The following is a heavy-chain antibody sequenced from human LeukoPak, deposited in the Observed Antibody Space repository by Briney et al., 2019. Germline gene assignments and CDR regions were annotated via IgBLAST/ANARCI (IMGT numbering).Heavy chain of an antibody. D-gene: IGHD3-9*01. J-gene: IGHJ3*02. CDR1: GFTVSSNY. Sequence: GGSRRLSWAASGFTVSSNYMSWVRQAPGKGLGWASVIYSGGSTYYADSVKGRFTISRDNSKNTLYLQMNSLRAEDTAVYYCARDLRYFDSRAFDIWGQGTMVTVSS. CDR3: ARDLRYFDSRAFDI. CDR2: IYSGGST. V-gene: IGHV3-66*01.